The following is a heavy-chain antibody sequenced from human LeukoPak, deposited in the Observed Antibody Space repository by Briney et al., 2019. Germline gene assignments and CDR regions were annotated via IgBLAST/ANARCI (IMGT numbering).Heavy chain of an antibody. CDR2: IYTSGST. D-gene: IGHD6-13*01. J-gene: IGHJ4*02. Sequence: SETLSLTCTVSVGSVSRYYWSWIRQPAGKGLEWIGRIYTSGSTNYNPSLKSRVTMSVDTSKNQFSLKLSSVTAADTAVYYCARDSSSWYAYFDYWGQGTLVTVSS. V-gene: IGHV4-4*07. CDR3: ARDSSSWYAYFDY. CDR1: VGSVSRYY.